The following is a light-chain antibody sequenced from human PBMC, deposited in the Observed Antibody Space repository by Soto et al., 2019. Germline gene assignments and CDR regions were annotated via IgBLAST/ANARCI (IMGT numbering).Light chain of an antibody. CDR3: QQYGSSPLYT. CDR2: GAS. Sequence: EIVLTQSPGTLSLSPGERATLSCRASQSVSSSYLAWYQKKPGQAPRLLIYGASSRATGIPDRFSGSGSGTDFTLTISRLEPEDFAVYYCQQYGSSPLYTFVPGTKLQIK. J-gene: IGKJ2*01. V-gene: IGKV3-20*01. CDR1: QSVSSSY.